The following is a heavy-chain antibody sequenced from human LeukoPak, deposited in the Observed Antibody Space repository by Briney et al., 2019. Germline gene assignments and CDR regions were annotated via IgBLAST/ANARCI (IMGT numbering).Heavy chain of an antibody. CDR2: XYXSGST. V-gene: IGHV4-61*02. CDR1: GGSISSGSYY. J-gene: IGHJ5*02. Sequence: PSETLSLTCTVSGGSISSGSYYWSWIRQPAGKGLEWIGXXYXSGSTXXXXXXKSRVTISVDTSKNQFSLKLSSVTAADTAVYSXXRXXXXVPXXXXXFXPWGQGTLVTVSS. CDR3: XRXXXXVPXXXXXFXP.